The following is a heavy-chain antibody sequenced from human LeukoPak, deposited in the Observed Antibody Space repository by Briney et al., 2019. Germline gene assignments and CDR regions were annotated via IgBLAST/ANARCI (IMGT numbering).Heavy chain of an antibody. D-gene: IGHD6-19*01. V-gene: IGHV1-2*02. CDR3: ARVNARIAVAGPWALFDY. CDR2: INPNSGGT. Sequence: ASVTVSCKASGYTFTGYYMHWVRQAPGQGLEWMGWINPNSGGTNYAQKFQGRVTMTRDTSISTAYMELSRLRSDDTAVYYCARVNARIAVAGPWALFDYWGQGTLVTVSS. CDR1: GYTFTGYY. J-gene: IGHJ4*02.